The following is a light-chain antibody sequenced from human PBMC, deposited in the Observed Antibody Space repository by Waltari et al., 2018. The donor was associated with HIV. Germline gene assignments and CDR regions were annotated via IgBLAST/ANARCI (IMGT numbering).Light chain of an antibody. CDR1: QNISHY. J-gene: IGKJ2*01. V-gene: IGKV1-39*01. CDR3: QQGFDLPYT. Sequence: DIQMTQSPSSLSASVGDKVTITCRASQNISHYLNWYQQLPGKAPNLLIYTSSTLQNGVPSRITGSGSGTDLTLSINNLRPEDSATYICQQGFDLPYTFGQGTKIDIK. CDR2: TSS.